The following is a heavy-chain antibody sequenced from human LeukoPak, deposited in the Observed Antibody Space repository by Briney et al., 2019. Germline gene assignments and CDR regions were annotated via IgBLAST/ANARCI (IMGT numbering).Heavy chain of an antibody. Sequence: GASVKVSCKASGYTFTGYYMHWVRQAPGQGLEWMGWINPNSGGTNYAQKFQGRVTMTRDTSISTAYMELSRLRSDDTAVYYCATDPWIQLWSPYYYYYMDVWGKGTTVTVSS. D-gene: IGHD5-18*01. CDR2: INPNSGGT. V-gene: IGHV1-2*02. CDR3: ATDPWIQLWSPYYYYYMDV. CDR1: GYTFTGYY. J-gene: IGHJ6*03.